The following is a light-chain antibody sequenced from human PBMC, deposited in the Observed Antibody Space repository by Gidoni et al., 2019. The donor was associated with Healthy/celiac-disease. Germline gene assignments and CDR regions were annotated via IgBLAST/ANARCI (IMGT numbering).Light chain of an antibody. V-gene: IGLV3-1*01. J-gene: IGLJ2*01. Sequence: SYELTQPPSVSVSPGQTASITCSGDKLGDKYACWYQQKPGQSPVLVIYQDSKRPSGIPERFSGSNSGNTATLTISGTQAMDEADYYSQAWDSSTGVFGGRTKLTVL. CDR3: QAWDSSTGV. CDR2: QDS. CDR1: KLGDKY.